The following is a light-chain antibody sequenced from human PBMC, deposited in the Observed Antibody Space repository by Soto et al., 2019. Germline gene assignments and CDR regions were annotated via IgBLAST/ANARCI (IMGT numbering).Light chain of an antibody. CDR1: QNIRNY. Sequence: DIQLTQSPSSLSASVGDRVTITCRASQNIRNYLNWYQQKPGKAPNLLIYGASSLQSGVPSRFSGSGSETDFTLSINNLQPEDFATYYCQQSYTPVFTFGPGTKVDIK. J-gene: IGKJ3*01. V-gene: IGKV1-39*01. CDR3: QQSYTPVFT. CDR2: GAS.